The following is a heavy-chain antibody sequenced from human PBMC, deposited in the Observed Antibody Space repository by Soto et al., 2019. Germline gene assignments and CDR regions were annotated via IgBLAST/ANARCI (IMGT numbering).Heavy chain of an antibody. V-gene: IGHV3-48*03. CDR3: VRDTMRASAAASLDY. CDR1: GFTFSTYD. Sequence: EVQLVESGGNLVQPGGSRRLSCAASGFTFSTYDFNWVRQVQGRGLEWISYISVSGNIIKYADSVKGRFTISRDNAENSLHLHMSSLRVDDTALYFCVRDTMRASAAASLDYWGQGTQVIVSS. CDR2: ISVSGNII. J-gene: IGHJ4*02. D-gene: IGHD6-13*01.